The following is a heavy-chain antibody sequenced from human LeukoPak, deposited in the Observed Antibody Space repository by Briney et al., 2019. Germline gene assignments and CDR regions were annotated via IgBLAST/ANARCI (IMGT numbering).Heavy chain of an antibody. V-gene: IGHV3-21*01. CDR2: ISSSSSSI. CDR3: ARDSLHGSSWYNGVFDI. Sequence: PGGSLRLSCAASGFTFSSYEINWVRQAPGKGLEWVSSISSSSSSIYYAESVKGRFTISRDNAKNSMYLQMNSLRDEDTAVYFCARDSLHGSSWYNGVFDIWGQGTMVTVSS. CDR1: GFTFSSYE. J-gene: IGHJ3*02. D-gene: IGHD6-13*01.